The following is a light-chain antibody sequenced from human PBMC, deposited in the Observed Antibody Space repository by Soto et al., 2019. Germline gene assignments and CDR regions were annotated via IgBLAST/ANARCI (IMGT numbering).Light chain of an antibody. V-gene: IGLV2-14*01. CDR1: SSDVGGYNY. CDR3: SSYTSNSFWV. Sequence: QSALTQPASMSGSPGQSITISCTESSSDVGGYNYVSWYQQHPGKAPKLMIYEVSNRPSGVSNRFSGSKSGNTASLTISGLQAEDEADYYCSSYTSNSFWVFGGGTKLTVL. J-gene: IGLJ3*02. CDR2: EVS.